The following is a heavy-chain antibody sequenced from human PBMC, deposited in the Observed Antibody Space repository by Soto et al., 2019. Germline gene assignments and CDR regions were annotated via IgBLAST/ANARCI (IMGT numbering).Heavy chain of an antibody. V-gene: IGHV1-18*01. Sequence: ASVKVSCKASGYTFTSYGISWVRQAPGQGLEWMRWISAYNGNTNYAQKLQGRVTMTTDTSTSTAYMELRSLRSDDTAVYYCARALILRTHIGRMEAVVVPWGHDAFDIWGQGTMVTVSS. J-gene: IGHJ3*02. CDR3: ARALILRTHIGRMEAVVVPWGHDAFDI. D-gene: IGHD2-2*01. CDR2: ISAYNGNT. CDR1: GYTFTSYG.